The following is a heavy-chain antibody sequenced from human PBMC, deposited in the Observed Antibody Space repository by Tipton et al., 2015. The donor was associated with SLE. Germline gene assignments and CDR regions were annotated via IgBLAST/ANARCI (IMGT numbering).Heavy chain of an antibody. CDR1: GGSISTYY. CDR3: ARGRGYYDFWSGYYKNYYYMDV. D-gene: IGHD3-3*01. CDR2: IYHTGST. J-gene: IGHJ6*03. V-gene: IGHV4-59*12. Sequence: GLVKPSETLSLTCTVSGGSISTYYWSWIRQPPKQGLEWIGWIYHTGSTDYNPSLKSRVTISVDTSKNQFSLKLSSVTAADTAVYYCARGRGYYDFWSGYYKNYYYMDVWGKGTTVTVSS.